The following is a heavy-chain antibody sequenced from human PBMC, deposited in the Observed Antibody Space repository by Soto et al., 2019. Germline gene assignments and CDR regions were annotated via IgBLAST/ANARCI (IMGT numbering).Heavy chain of an antibody. CDR2: ISGSGGST. D-gene: IGHD4-17*01. CDR3: AKSIYGDYGKYYFDY. Sequence: EVQLLESGGGLVQPGGSLRLSCAASGFTFSSYAMSWVRQAPGKGLEWVSAISGSGGSTYYADSVKGRFTISRDNPKNTLYLQMNSLRAEDTAVYYCAKSIYGDYGKYYFDYWGQGTLVTVSS. J-gene: IGHJ4*02. V-gene: IGHV3-23*01. CDR1: GFTFSSYA.